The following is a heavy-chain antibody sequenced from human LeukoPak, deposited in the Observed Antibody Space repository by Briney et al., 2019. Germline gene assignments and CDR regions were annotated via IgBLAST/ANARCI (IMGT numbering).Heavy chain of an antibody. D-gene: IGHD1-14*01. CDR2: IRYDGSNA. J-gene: IGHJ4*02. CDR1: GFTFSSYG. CDR3: AKRSGSPRPEYFDY. V-gene: IGHV3-30*02. Sequence: AGGSLRLSCPASGFTFSSYGMHWVRQAPGKGLEWVAFIRYDGSNAYYADSVKGRFTISRDNSKNTVYLQMNSLRDEDTAVYYCAKRSGSPRPEYFDYWGQGTLVTVSS.